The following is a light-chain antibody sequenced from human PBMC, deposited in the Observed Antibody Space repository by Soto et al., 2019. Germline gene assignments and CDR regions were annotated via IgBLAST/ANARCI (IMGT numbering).Light chain of an antibody. J-gene: IGLJ1*01. Sequence: QAVLTQPPSASGSPGQSVTISCTWTSSDVGENYVSWYQQHLGKAPNIIIYEVSQWPSGVPDRFSGSKYGNSASLTVSGLQTEDEADYYCSAYAGSNNFVFGSGTKVTVL. CDR2: EVS. CDR1: SSDVGENY. V-gene: IGLV2-8*01. CDR3: SAYAGSNNFV.